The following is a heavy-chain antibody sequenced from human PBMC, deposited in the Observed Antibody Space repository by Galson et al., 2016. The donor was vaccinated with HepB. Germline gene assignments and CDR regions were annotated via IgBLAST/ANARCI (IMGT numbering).Heavy chain of an antibody. D-gene: IGHD6-19*01. V-gene: IGHV3-9*01. J-gene: IGHJ4*02. CDR1: GFTFDDYA. CDR3: ARDPYQWLSKYYFDY. Sequence: SLRLSCAASGFTFDDYAMHWVRHSPGKGLEWVAGINWNSGTIFYADSVKGRFTISRDNNRNSIYPQMDNLSVEDTAFYFCARDPYQWLSKYYFDYWGQGALVTVSS. CDR2: INWNSGTI.